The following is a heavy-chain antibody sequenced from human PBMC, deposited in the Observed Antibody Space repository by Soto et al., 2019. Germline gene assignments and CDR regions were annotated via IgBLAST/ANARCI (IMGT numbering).Heavy chain of an antibody. V-gene: IGHV5-51*01. CDR3: ARHGGRLIAPAY. CDR2: IYPGDSDT. CDR1: GYSFTSFW. Sequence: GESLKISCEASGYSFTSFWIGWVRQMPGKGLEWMGIIYPGDSDTRYSPSFQGQVAMSVDKSISTAYLQWNSLKASDTAMYYCARHGGRLIAPAYWGQGTLVTVSS. D-gene: IGHD2-2*01. J-gene: IGHJ4*02.